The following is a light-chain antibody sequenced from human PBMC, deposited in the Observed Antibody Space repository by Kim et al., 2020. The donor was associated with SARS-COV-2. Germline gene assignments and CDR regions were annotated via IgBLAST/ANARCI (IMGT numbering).Light chain of an antibody. CDR2: DAS. V-gene: IGKV1-33*01. CDR3: QQYDTLWT. Sequence: DIQLTHSPSSLSASIGDRVTITCQASHDISTYLNWHQQKPGKAPELLIYDASNLEIGVPSRFSGSGSGTDFTLTISSLQPEDYATYYCQQYDTLWTFGQGTKVDIK. CDR1: HDISTY. J-gene: IGKJ1*01.